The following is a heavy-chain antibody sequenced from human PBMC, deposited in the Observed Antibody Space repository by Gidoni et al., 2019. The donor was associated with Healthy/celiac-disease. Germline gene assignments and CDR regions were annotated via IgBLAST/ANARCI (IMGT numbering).Heavy chain of an antibody. Sequence: QVQLQESGPGLVKPSETLSLTCTVSGGSISSYYWSWIRQPPGKGLEWIGYIYYSGSTNYNPSLKSRVTISVDTSKNQFSLKLSSVTAADTAVYYCAREEGSMVRGGANWFDPWGQGTLVTVSS. J-gene: IGHJ5*02. CDR2: IYYSGST. CDR3: AREEGSMVRGGANWFDP. V-gene: IGHV4-59*01. CDR1: GGSISSYY. D-gene: IGHD3-10*01.